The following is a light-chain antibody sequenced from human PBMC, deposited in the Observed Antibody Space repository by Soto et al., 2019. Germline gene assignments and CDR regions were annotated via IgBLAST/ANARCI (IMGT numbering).Light chain of an antibody. Sequence: DIQMTQSPSSLSASVGDRVTITCRASQGIRDDLGWYQQKPGKAPKRLIYAASSLQSGVPSRFSGSGSGTEFTHTISRLQPEDFATYYGLQHKSYRIFTFGGGTKVEIK. V-gene: IGKV1-17*01. CDR2: AAS. CDR3: LQHKSYRIFT. J-gene: IGKJ4*01. CDR1: QGIRDD.